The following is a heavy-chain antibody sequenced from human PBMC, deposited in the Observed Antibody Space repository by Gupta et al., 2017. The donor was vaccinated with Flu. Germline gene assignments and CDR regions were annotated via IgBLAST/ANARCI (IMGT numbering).Heavy chain of an antibody. CDR1: GGTFSSYA. D-gene: IGHD2-15*01. J-gene: IGHJ6*02. CDR3: CLNRAVCSGGSCYRDGNYYYGMDV. Sequence: QVQLVQSGAEVKKPGSSVKVSCKASGGTFSSYAISWVRQAPGQGLEWMGGIIPIFGTANYAQKFQGRVTITADKSTSTAYMELSSLRSEDTAVYYCCLNRAVCSGGSCYRDGNYYYGMDVWGQGTMVTVSS. V-gene: IGHV1-69*06. CDR2: IIPIFGTA.